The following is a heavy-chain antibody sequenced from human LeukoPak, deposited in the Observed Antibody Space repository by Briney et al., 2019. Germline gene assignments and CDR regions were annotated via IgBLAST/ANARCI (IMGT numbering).Heavy chain of an antibody. J-gene: IGHJ4*02. CDR2: INRDGSEK. V-gene: IGHV3-7*01. Sequence: PGGSLRLSCAASGFSFTIYWMSWVRQAPGQGLEWVANINRDGSEKYYVDSVKGRFTISRDNGKNSLYLQMNSLRAEDTAVYFCARDGSNPYFDYWGQGSLVTVSS. CDR1: GFSFTIYW. D-gene: IGHD6-13*01. CDR3: ARDGSNPYFDY.